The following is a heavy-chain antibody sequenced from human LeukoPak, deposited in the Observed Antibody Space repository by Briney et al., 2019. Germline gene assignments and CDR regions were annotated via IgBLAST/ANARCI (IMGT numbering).Heavy chain of an antibody. CDR3: ARGSVSWLGFDP. V-gene: IGHV4-61*02. CDR2: IYSNGNT. D-gene: IGHD3-10*01. J-gene: IGHJ5*02. CDR1: GASLNSGSFY. Sequence: PSQTLSLTCTVSGASLNSGSFYWRWIRQPAGKGLEWVGRIYSNGNTNYTPSLKSRVTISLDLSKDQFSLRLTSVTAADRAVYYCARGSVSWLGFDPWGQGTLVTVSS.